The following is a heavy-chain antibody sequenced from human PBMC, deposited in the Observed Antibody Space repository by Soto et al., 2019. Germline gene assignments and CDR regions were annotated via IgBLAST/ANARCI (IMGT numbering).Heavy chain of an antibody. V-gene: IGHV1-8*02. CDR2: MNPINGAT. J-gene: IGHJ6*02. D-gene: IGHD6-13*01. CDR3: GRGPSPRAPAGGTPYYYAMDV. CDR1: GYDFTAYD. Sequence: ASVKVSCKASGYDFTAYDINWVRQASGQGLEWMGWMNPINGATGTARRFQGRVSLSRNTATGTAYLELTSLRSDDTAVYYCGRGPSPRAPAGGTPYYYAMDVWGQGTTVTAP.